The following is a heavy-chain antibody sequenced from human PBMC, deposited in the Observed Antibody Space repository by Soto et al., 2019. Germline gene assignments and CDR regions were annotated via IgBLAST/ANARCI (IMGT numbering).Heavy chain of an antibody. Sequence: GGSLRLSCAASGFTFSGSAMYWVRQASGKGLEWVGRIRSKANSYATAYAASVKGRFTISRDDSKNTAYLQMNSLKTEDTAVYYCTTYSSSYYYGMDVWGQGXTVTVYS. CDR1: GFTFSGSA. J-gene: IGHJ6*02. CDR3: TTYSSSYYYGMDV. D-gene: IGHD6-13*01. V-gene: IGHV3-73*01. CDR2: IRSKANSYAT.